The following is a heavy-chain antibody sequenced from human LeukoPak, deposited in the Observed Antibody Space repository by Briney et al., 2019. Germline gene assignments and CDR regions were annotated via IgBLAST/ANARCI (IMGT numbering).Heavy chain of an antibody. D-gene: IGHD4-23*01. J-gene: IGHJ4*02. CDR2: INSDGSST. Sequence: PGGSLRLSCAASGFTFSSYWMHWVRQAPGKGLVWVSRINSDGSSTSYADSVKGRFTISRDNAKNTLYLQMNSLRAEDTAVYYCASGYSSDYGGNTYWGQGTLDTVSS. CDR1: GFTFSSYW. V-gene: IGHV3-74*01. CDR3: ASGYSSDYGGNTY.